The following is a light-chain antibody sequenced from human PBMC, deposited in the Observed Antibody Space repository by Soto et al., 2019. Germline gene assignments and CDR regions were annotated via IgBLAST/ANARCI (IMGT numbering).Light chain of an antibody. CDR1: QSVSSY. CDR2: VAS. J-gene: IGKJ1*01. V-gene: IGKV3-15*01. CDR3: QQYKDWPPR. Sequence: EMVMTQSPATLSVSPGERVTLSCRASQSVSSYLAWYQQKPGQPPRLLIYVASIRAAGIPARFSGSGSGTEFTLTISSLQSEDFAVYYCQQYKDWPPRFGQETKVEIK.